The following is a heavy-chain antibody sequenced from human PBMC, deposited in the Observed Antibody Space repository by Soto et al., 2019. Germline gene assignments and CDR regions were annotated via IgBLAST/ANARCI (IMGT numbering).Heavy chain of an antibody. Sequence: GVSLRLSCAASGFTFSKYWMHWVRQAPGEGLMWVSRINPDGNTIIYADAVKGRFTISRDNAKNTLYLQMDSLRADDTAVYYCTRYFDLITRHFEYWRPGTLVTVSS. D-gene: IGHD3-3*01. CDR2: INPDGNTI. J-gene: IGHJ4*02. CDR3: TRYFDLITRHFEY. CDR1: GFTFSKYW. V-gene: IGHV3-74*01.